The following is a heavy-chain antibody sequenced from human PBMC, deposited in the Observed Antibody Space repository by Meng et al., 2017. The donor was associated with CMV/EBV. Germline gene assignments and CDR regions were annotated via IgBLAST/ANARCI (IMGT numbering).Heavy chain of an antibody. CDR3: ATYIGNYINWYFDL. J-gene: IGHJ2*01. V-gene: IGHV1-2*02. Sequence: QGQLVQSGAEVKKPGASLKISCKASGYTFIGYYMHWVRQAPGQGLEWMGWINPNSGGTNYAQKFQGRVTMTRDTSISTAYMELSRLRSDDTAVYYCATYIGNYINWYFDLWGRGTLVTVSS. CDR1: GYTFIGYY. CDR2: INPNSGGT. D-gene: IGHD1-7*01.